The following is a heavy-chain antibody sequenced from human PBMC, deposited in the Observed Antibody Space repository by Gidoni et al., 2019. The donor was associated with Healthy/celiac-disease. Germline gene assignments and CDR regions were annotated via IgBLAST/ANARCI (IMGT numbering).Heavy chain of an antibody. CDR2: IIPIFGTA. CDR1: GGTFSSYA. CDR3: ARTYSGYDFLDY. J-gene: IGHJ4*02. Sequence: QVQLVQSGAEVKKPGSSVKVSCQASGGTFSSYAISWVRQAPGQGLEWMGGIIPIFGTANYAQKFQGRVTSTADKSTSTAYMELSSLRSEDTAVYYCARTYSGYDFLDYWGQGTLVTVSS. V-gene: IGHV1-69*06. D-gene: IGHD5-12*01.